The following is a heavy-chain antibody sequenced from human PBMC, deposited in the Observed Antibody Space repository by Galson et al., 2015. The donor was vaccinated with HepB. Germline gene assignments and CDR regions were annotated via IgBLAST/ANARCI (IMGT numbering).Heavy chain of an antibody. Sequence: SVKVYCKASGGTFSSYAISWVRQAPGQGLEWMGRIIPILGIANYAQKFQGRVTINADKSTSTAYMELSSLRSEDTAVYYCGRDGIVVVPAAISVPYYYYYMDVWGKGTTVTVSS. D-gene: IGHD2-2*02. CDR2: IIPILGIA. CDR3: GRDGIVVVPAAISVPYYYYYMDV. V-gene: IGHV1-69*04. CDR1: GGTFSSYA. J-gene: IGHJ6*03.